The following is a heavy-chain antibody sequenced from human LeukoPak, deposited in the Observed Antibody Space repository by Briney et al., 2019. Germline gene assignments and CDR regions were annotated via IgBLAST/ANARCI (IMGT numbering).Heavy chain of an antibody. D-gene: IGHD2-8*01. J-gene: IGHJ4*02. CDR2: ISDDGSNK. V-gene: IGHV3-30*09. Sequence: SLRLSCVASGFXFSSYAMHXVRQAPGKGLEWVAVISDDGSNKYYADSVKGRFAISRDNSKNTLYLQMSSLRVEDTAIYYCAKWPEGAMDYFDYWGQGTLVTVSS. CDR3: AKWPEGAMDYFDY. CDR1: GFXFSSYA.